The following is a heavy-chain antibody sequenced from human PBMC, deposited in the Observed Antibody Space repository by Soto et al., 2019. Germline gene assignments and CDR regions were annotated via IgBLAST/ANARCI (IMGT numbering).Heavy chain of an antibody. CDR1: AGSISREY. J-gene: IGHJ4*02. V-gene: IGHV4-59*01. CDR2: IYYSGST. Sequence: SETLSVTWTVSAGSISREYWSWFRLPPGKGLEWIGYIYYSGSTNYNPSLKSRVTISVDTSKNQFSLKLSSVTAADTAVYYCARMNYYDTSGYPFDYWGQGMMVTVS. D-gene: IGHD3-22*01. CDR3: ARMNYYDTSGYPFDY.